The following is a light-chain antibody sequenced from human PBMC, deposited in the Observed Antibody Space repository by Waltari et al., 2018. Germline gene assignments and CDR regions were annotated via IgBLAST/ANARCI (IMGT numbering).Light chain of an antibody. CDR2: EVT. V-gene: IGLV2-23*02. CDR3: CSYSGDLSFGVV. CDR1: SHDVGNYDL. Sequence: QSAPTQPASVSGSPGQSITISCTGTSHDVGNYDLVSWYQQHPGKAPKLIIYEVTKRPSGFSNRFSGSKSGNTASLTISGLHTEDEGDYYCCSYSGDLSFGVVFGGGTKLTVL. J-gene: IGLJ2*01.